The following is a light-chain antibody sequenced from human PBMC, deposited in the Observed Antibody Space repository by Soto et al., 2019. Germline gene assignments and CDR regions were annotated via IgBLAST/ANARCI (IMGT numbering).Light chain of an antibody. Sequence: DIQMTQSPSSLSASVGDRVTITCRASQGISNYLAWYQQQPGKVPKLLIYVASTLQSGVASRFSGSVSGTDFTLTISSLQADDVATYYCLKYTRPPRTLGQGTKVEIK. J-gene: IGKJ1*01. CDR3: LKYTRPPRT. CDR1: QGISNY. CDR2: VAS. V-gene: IGKV1-27*01.